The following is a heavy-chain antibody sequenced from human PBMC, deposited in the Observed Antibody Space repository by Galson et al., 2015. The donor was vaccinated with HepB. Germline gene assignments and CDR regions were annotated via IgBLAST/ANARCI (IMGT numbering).Heavy chain of an antibody. J-gene: IGHJ4*02. CDR1: GFTFSSYG. V-gene: IGHV3-30*18. CDR3: AKGSDDYGDYGVDY. D-gene: IGHD4-17*01. CDR2: ISYDGSNK. Sequence: SLRLSCAASGFTFSSYGMHWVRQAPGKGLEWVAVISYDGSNKYYADSVKGRFTISRDNSKNTLYLQMNSLRAEDTAVYYCAKGSDDYGDYGVDYWGQGTLVTVSS.